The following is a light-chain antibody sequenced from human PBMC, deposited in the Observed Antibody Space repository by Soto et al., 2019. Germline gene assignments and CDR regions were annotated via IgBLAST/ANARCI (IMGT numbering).Light chain of an antibody. CDR1: SSNIGAGYN. V-gene: IGLV1-40*01. CDR2: NND. J-gene: IGLJ2*01. CDR3: QSSGSRGSAV. Sequence: QSVLTQPPSVSGAPGQSVTISCTGSSSNIGAGYNVHWYQQLPGTAPKLLIHNNDNRASGVPDRFSGSKSGTSASLAIRGLQAGVEADYSCQSSGSRGSAVFGGGTQLTAL.